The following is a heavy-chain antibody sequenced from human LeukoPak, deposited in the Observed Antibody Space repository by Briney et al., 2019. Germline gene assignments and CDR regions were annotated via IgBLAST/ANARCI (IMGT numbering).Heavy chain of an antibody. D-gene: IGHD6-6*01. J-gene: IGHJ5*02. CDR3: ARGTSSSSGDWFDP. Sequence: SVKVSCKASGGTFSSYTTSWVRQAPGQGLEWMGRIIPILGIANYAQKLQGRVTITADKSTSTAYMELSSLRSEDTAVYYCARGTSSSSGDWFDPWGQGTLVTVSS. V-gene: IGHV1-69*02. CDR2: IIPILGIA. CDR1: GGTFSSYT.